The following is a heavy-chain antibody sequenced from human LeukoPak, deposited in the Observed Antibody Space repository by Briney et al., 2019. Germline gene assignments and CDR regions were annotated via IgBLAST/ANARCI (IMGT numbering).Heavy chain of an antibody. J-gene: IGHJ4*02. D-gene: IGHD1-26*01. Sequence: ASVKVSCKTSGYTFSDYYIHWIRQAPGQGLEWMGWINPNSGGTNYAQKFQGRVTMTRDTSISTAYMELSRLRSDDTAVYYCSREGRSGEFDYWGQGTLVTVSS. CDR2: INPNSGGT. CDR1: GYTFSDYY. V-gene: IGHV1-2*02. CDR3: SREGRSGEFDY.